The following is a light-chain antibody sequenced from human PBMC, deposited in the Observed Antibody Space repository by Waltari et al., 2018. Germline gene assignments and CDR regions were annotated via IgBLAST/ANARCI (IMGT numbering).Light chain of an antibody. CDR2: WGG. CDR3: QQYCTSPPT. J-gene: IGKJ2*01. Sequence: DIVMTQSPDSLAVSLGESATINCKSSQSVFCSSGNKDYLTWFQQKPGQPPRGGMYWGGTREKGVPDRFSGSGSGTDFTLTINSLQAEDVAVYYCQQYCTSPPTFGQGTQVEIK. CDR1: QSVFCSSGNKDY. V-gene: IGKV4-1*01.